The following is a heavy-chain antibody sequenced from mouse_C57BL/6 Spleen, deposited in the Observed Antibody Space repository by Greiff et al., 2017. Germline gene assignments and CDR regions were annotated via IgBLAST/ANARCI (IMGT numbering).Heavy chain of an antibody. CDR2: IDPANGNT. CDR3: ARAKHWCFDD. Sequence: VQLQQSVAELVRPGASVKLSCTASGFNINNSYMHWVKQRPEQGLEWIGRIDPANGNTKYAPKFQGKATMTAYTSSNTAYLQLSSLTSEDSAIYYCARAKHWCFDDWGTGTTVTVS. CDR1: GFNINNSY. V-gene: IGHV14-3*01. J-gene: IGHJ1*03.